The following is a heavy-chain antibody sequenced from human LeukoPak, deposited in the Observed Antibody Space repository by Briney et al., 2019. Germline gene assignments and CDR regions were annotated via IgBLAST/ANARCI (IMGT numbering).Heavy chain of an antibody. V-gene: IGHV1-69*06. J-gene: IGHJ4*02. Sequence: ASVKVSCKASGGTFSSYAISWVRQAPGQGLKWMGGIIPIFGTANYAQKFQGRVTITADKSTSTAYMELSSLRSEDTAVYYCARGTRYYYDSSGYWPNSELDYWGQGTLVTVSS. D-gene: IGHD3-22*01. CDR1: GGTFSSYA. CDR3: ARGTRYYYDSSGYWPNSELDY. CDR2: IIPIFGTA.